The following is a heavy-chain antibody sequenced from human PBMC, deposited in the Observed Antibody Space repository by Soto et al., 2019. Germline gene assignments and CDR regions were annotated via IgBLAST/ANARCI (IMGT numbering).Heavy chain of an antibody. J-gene: IGHJ6*04. D-gene: IGHD2-15*01. Sequence: SVKVSCKASGGTFSSYAISWVRQAPGQGLEWMGGIIPIFGTANYAQKFQGRVTITADESTSTAYMELSSLRSEDTAVYYCARAKVFLGVVAATAYHYYGMDVGGKGTRVTVSS. CDR3: ARAKVFLGVVAATAYHYYGMDV. V-gene: IGHV1-69*13. CDR2: IIPIFGTA. CDR1: GGTFSSYA.